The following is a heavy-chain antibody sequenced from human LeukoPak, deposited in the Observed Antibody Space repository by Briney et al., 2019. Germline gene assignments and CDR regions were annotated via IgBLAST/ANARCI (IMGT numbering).Heavy chain of an antibody. CDR2: ISESGGST. CDR3: AKGGYYYDNSAYLFDY. V-gene: IGHV3-23*01. CDR1: GFTFSSYA. D-gene: IGHD3-22*01. Sequence: GGSLRLSCAASGFTFSSYAMSWVRQAPGKGLEWVSGISESGGSTYYADSVKGRFTISRDNSKNTLSLLMNSLRAEDTAVYYCAKGGYYYDNSAYLFDYWGQGTLVTVSS. J-gene: IGHJ4*02.